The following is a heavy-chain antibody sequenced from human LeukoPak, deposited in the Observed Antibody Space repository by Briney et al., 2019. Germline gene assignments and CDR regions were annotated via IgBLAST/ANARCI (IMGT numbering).Heavy chain of an antibody. CDR3: ARRGSVDTPMSNWEWWY. D-gene: IGHD5-18*01. Sequence: ASVKVSCKASGYTFTTYGISWLRQAPGQGLEWMGWISTYNGDTNYAQKVQGRVTLTTDTSTSTVYMESRSLRSDDTAVYYCARRGSVDTPMSNWEWWYWGQGTLVTVSS. CDR1: GYTFTTYG. V-gene: IGHV1-18*01. J-gene: IGHJ4*02. CDR2: ISTYNGDT.